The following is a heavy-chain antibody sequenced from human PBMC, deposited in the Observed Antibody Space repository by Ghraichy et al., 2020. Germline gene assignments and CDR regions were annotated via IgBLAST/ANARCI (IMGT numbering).Heavy chain of an antibody. CDR1: GGSISSSSYY. J-gene: IGHJ4*02. D-gene: IGHD3-22*01. CDR2: IYYSGST. Sequence: SETLSLTCTVSGGSISSSSYYLGWIRQPPGKGLEWIGSIYYSGSTYYNPSLKSRVTISVDTSKNQFSLKLSSVTAADTAVYYCASEKFYYYDSSGHDYWGQGTLVTVSS. CDR3: ASEKFYYYDSSGHDY. V-gene: IGHV4-39*01.